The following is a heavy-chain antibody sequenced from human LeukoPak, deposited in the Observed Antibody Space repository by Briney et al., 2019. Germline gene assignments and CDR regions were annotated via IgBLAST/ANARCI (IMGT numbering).Heavy chain of an antibody. CDR3: TRFYDTNSFDY. CDR1: GDSFSGSSVA. Sequence: SQTLSLTCAISGDSFSGSSVAWNWLRQSPSRGLEWLGRTYYRSKWLVDYAESLKGLITINADTSKNQLSLQLHSVTPEDTAIYYCTRFYDTNSFDYWGQGTLVTVSS. J-gene: IGHJ4*02. CDR2: TYYRSKWLV. D-gene: IGHD3-16*01. V-gene: IGHV6-1*01.